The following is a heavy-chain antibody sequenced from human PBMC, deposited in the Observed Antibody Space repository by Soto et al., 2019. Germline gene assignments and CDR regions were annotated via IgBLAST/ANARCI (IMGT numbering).Heavy chain of an antibody. CDR2: IDPSDSYT. J-gene: IGHJ6*02. Sequence: GESLKISCKGSGYSFTSYWISWVRQMPGKGLEWMGRIDPSDSYTNYSPSFQGHVTISADKSISTAYLQWSSLKASDTAMYYCTRTSAAGKNYYGVDVWGQGTTGTVSS. D-gene: IGHD6-13*01. CDR3: TRTSAAGKNYYGVDV. CDR1: GYSFTSYW. V-gene: IGHV5-10-1*01.